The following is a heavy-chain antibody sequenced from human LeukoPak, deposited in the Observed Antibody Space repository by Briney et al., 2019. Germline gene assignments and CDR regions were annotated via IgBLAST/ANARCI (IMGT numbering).Heavy chain of an antibody. Sequence: GESLRLSCAASGFTVRSNYMIWVRQAPGKALECVAVIYSGGSTYYADSVKARFTISRDNSKNTLYVQMNSLRAEDTPVYYCAKDPRDYCSSTSCPNWFDPWGQGTLVTVSS. CDR1: GFTVRSNY. J-gene: IGHJ5*02. CDR2: IYSGGST. D-gene: IGHD2-2*01. CDR3: AKDPRDYCSSTSCPNWFDP. V-gene: IGHV3-53*01.